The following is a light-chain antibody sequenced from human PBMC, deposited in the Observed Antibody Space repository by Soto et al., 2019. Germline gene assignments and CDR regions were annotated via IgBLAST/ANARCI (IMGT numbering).Light chain of an antibody. CDR3: SSYAGSNNVV. V-gene: IGLV2-8*01. Sequence: QPVLTQPPSASGSPGQSVTISCTGTSSDVGGYNYVSWYQQHPGKAPKLMIYEVSKRPSGVPDRFSGSKSGNTASLTVSELQAEDEADYYCSSYAGSNNVVFGGGTKLTVL. CDR2: EVS. CDR1: SSDVGGYNY. J-gene: IGLJ2*01.